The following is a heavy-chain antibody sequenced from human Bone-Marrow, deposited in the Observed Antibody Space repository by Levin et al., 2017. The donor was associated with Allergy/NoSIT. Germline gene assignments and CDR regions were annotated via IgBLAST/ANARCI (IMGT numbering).Heavy chain of an antibody. J-gene: IGHJ4*02. Sequence: GESLKISCAASGFTFSNAWMSWVRQAPGKGLEWVGRIKSKTDGGTTDYAAPVKGRFTISRDDSKNTLYLQMNSLKTEDTAVYYCTTAGGAFVVGTGVNDYWGQGTLVTVSS. CDR3: TTAGGAFVVGTGVNDY. CDR2: IKSKTDGGTT. CDR1: GFTFSNAW. D-gene: IGHD1-1*01. V-gene: IGHV3-15*01.